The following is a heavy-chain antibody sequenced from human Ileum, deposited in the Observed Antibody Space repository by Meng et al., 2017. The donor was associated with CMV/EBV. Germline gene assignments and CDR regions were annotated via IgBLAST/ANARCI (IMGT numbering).Heavy chain of an antibody. CDR1: GFTFTTYW. CDR3: ATIREYNSCYNPSDY. V-gene: IGHV3-7*01. J-gene: IGHJ4*02. CDR2: INQDESEK. Sequence: GESLKISCAASGFTFTTYWMTWVRQAPGKGLEWVANINQDESEKSYVDSVKGRFTISRDNGKNSLYLQMNSLRAGDTAVYYCATIREYNSCYNPSDYWGQGTLVTVSS. D-gene: IGHD5-12*01.